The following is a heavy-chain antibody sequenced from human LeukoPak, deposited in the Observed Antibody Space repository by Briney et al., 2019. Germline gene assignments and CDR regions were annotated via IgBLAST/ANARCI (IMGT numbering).Heavy chain of an antibody. D-gene: IGHD2-21*02. J-gene: IGHJ3*02. Sequence: ASVKVSCKASGYTFTSYYMHWVRQATGQGLEWMGRMNPNSGNTGYAQKFQGRVTITRNTSISTAYMELSSLRSEDTAVYYCARGRIFPTWTAPEAFDIWGQGTMVTVSS. V-gene: IGHV1-8*03. CDR2: MNPNSGNT. CDR3: ARGRIFPTWTAPEAFDI. CDR1: GYTFTSYY.